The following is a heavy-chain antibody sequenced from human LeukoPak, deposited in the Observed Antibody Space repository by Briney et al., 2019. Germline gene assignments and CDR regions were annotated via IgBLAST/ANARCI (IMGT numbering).Heavy chain of an antibody. D-gene: IGHD6-13*01. V-gene: IGHV3-7*04. CDR3: ARITGIAAAGDY. Sequence: GGSLRLSCAASGFGFSDHHVDWVRQAPGKGLEWVANIKHDGSEKFYVDSVRGRFTISRDNAKNSLYLQLSSLRAEDTAVYYCARITGIAAAGDYWGQGTLVTVSS. CDR1: GFGFSDHH. CDR2: IKHDGSEK. J-gene: IGHJ4*02.